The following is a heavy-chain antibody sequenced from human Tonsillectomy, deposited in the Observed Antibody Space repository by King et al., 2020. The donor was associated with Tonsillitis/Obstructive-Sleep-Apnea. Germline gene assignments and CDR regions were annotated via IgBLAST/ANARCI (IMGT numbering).Heavy chain of an antibody. CDR2: ISYDGTNK. V-gene: IGHV3-30*04. D-gene: IGHD1-26*01. CDR3: ASGTGELPL. Sequence: VQLVESGGGVVQPGRSLRLSCAASGFTFSSYAMHWVRQAPGKGLEWVAVISYDGTNKYADSVKGRFTISRDNSKNTLYLQMNTVRAKDPAVYYCASGTGELPLWGQGGLGSVSS. J-gene: IGHJ1*01. CDR1: GFTFSSYA.